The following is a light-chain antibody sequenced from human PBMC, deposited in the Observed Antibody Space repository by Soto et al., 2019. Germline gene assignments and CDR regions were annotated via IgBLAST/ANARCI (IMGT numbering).Light chain of an antibody. J-gene: IGKJ5*01. Sequence: EIVMTQSPATLSVSPGERVTLSCRASQSVRSNLAWYQQKPGQAPRLLIFGASTRVTGLPARFSGSGSGTDFTLTISSLQSEDFAVYYCQQYNTWPPITFGQGTRLEI. CDR3: QQYNTWPPIT. CDR1: QSVRSN. CDR2: GAS. V-gene: IGKV3-15*01.